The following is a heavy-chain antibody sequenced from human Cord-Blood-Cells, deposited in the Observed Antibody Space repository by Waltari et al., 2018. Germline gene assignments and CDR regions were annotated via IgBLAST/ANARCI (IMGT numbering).Heavy chain of an antibody. CDR3: ATEAPRESSSPTDV. D-gene: IGHD6-6*01. CDR1: GYTLNEFS. Sequence: QVPLVQSGAEVKKPGASVNVSCTVSGYTLNEFSMHWVRQAPGKGLEWMGGIYPGDGETIDSQKCQGRVTMTEDTSTATAYMELSSLRSECTSVYYCATEAPRESSSPTDVWGQGTLVTVSS. CDR2: IYPGDGET. V-gene: IGHV1-24*01. J-gene: IGHJ4*02.